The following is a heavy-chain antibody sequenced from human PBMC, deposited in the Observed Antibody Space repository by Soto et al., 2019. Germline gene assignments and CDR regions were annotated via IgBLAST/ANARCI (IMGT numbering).Heavy chain of an antibody. D-gene: IGHD2-2*01. CDR2: ISAYNGNT. CDR3: ARDNSDCSSTSCYADLFDY. CDR1: GYTFTSYG. V-gene: IGHV1-18*01. Sequence: ASVKVSCKASGYTFTSYGISWVRQAPGQGLEWMGWISAYNGNTNYAQKLQGRVTMTTDTSTSTAYMELRSLRSDDTAVYYCARDNSDCSSTSCYADLFDYWGQGTLVTAPQ. J-gene: IGHJ4*02.